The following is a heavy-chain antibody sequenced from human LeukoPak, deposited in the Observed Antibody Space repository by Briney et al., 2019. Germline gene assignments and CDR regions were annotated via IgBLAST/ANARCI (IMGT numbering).Heavy chain of an antibody. CDR1: GYTFTGYY. V-gene: IGHV1-2*02. Sequence: GASVKVSCKASGYTFTGYYMNWVRQAPGQGLEWMGWINSDSGFTKYAQKFQGRVTMTRDTSITTVYTDLTRLTSDDTAVYYCARNFDMKGFDPWGQGTLVTVSS. CDR3: ARNFDMKGFDP. D-gene: IGHD3-9*01. CDR2: INSDSGFT. J-gene: IGHJ5*02.